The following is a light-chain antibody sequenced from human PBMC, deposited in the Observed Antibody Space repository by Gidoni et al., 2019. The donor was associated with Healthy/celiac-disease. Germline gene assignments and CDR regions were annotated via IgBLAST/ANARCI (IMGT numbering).Light chain of an antibody. CDR3: QQSYSTPWT. CDR1: PSISSY. V-gene: IGKV1-39*01. CDR2: AAS. J-gene: IGKJ1*01. Sequence: DIQMTQSPSSLSTSVGDRVTITCRASPSISSYLNWYQQKPGKDPKLLIYAASSLQSGVPSRFSGSGSGTEFTLTISSLQPEDFATYYCQQSYSTPWTFGQGTKVEIK.